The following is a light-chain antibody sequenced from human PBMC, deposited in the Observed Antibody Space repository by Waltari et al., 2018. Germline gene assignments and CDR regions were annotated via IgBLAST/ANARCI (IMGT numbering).Light chain of an antibody. J-gene: IGKJ3*01. Sequence: DIVMTQSPDSLAVSLGERAPINCKSSQSVLFSSNNRNYLAWYQQKPGQSPKRVLYWASTRESGVPDRFSGSGSATDFTLTISSLQAEDVAVYYCQQYYSSPFTFGPGTKLEIK. CDR2: WAS. CDR1: QSVLFSSNNRNY. CDR3: QQYYSSPFT. V-gene: IGKV4-1*01.